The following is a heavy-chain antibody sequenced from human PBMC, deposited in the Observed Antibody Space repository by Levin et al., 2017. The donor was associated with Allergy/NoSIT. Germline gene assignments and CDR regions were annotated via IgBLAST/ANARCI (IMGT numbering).Heavy chain of an antibody. Sequence: ASVKVSCKASGYTFTGYYMHWVRQAPGQGLEWMGWINPNSGGTNYAQKFQGRVTMTRDTSISTAYMELSRLRSDDTAVYYCATYFHSSSWSDAFDIWGQGTMVTVSS. CDR2: INPNSGGT. CDR1: GYTFTGYY. J-gene: IGHJ3*02. D-gene: IGHD6-13*01. CDR3: ATYFHSSSWSDAFDI. V-gene: IGHV1-2*02.